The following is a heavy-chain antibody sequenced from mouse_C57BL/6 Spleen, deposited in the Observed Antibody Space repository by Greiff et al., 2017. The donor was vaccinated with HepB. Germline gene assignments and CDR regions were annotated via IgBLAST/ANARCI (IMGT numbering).Heavy chain of an antibody. D-gene: IGHD1-1*01. CDR3: ARREYYGRGEAMDY. Sequence: QVQLQQPGAELVRPGTSVKLSCKASGYTFTSYWMHWVKQRPGQGLEWIGVIDPSDSYTNYNQKFKGKATLTVDTSSSTAYMQLSSLTSEDSAVYYCARREYYGRGEAMDYWGQGTSVTVSS. V-gene: IGHV1-59*01. CDR2: IDPSDSYT. CDR1: GYTFTSYW. J-gene: IGHJ4*01.